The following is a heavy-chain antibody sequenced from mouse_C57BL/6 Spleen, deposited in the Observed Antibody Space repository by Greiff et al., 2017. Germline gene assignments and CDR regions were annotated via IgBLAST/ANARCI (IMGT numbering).Heavy chain of an antibody. V-gene: IGHV14-3*01. D-gene: IGHD1-1*01. CDR3: ARSGTTVVRDYARDY. J-gene: IGHJ4*01. Sequence: VQLKQSVAELVRPGASVTLSCTASGFNIKNTYMHWVKQRPEQGLEWIGRIDPANGNSKYAPKFQGKATITADTSSNTAYLQLSSLTSEDTAIYYCARSGTTVVRDYARDYWGQGTSVTASS. CDR1: GFNIKNTY. CDR2: IDPANGNS.